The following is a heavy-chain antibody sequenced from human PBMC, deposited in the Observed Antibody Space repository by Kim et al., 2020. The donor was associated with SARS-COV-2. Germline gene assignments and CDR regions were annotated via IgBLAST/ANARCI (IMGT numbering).Heavy chain of an antibody. D-gene: IGHD3-10*01. CDR3: ARQKSASGNPNCLDV. CDR1: GDSVSSNGAT. V-gene: IGHV6-1*01. J-gene: IGHJ6*02. Sequence: SQTLSLTCAISGDSVSSNGATWNWIRQSPSRGLEWLGRTYYRSKWSNDYALSLESRMTINPDTSKNQFSLHLNSVTPEDTAVYYCARQKSASGNPNCLDVWGQGTTVTVSS. CDR2: TYYRSKWSN.